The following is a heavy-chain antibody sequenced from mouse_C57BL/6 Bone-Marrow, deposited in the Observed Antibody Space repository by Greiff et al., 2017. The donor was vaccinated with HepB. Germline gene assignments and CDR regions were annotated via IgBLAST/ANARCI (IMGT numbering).Heavy chain of an antibody. CDR1: GFTFSSYG. CDR3: ARQGRLRRRGFAY. D-gene: IGHD2-4*01. J-gene: IGHJ3*01. V-gene: IGHV5-6*01. CDR2: ISSGGSYT. Sequence: EVMLVESGGDLVKPGGSLKLSCAASGFTFSSYGMSWVRQTPDKRLEWVATISSGGSYTYYPDSVKGRFTISRDNSKKTLYRQMSSLKSEDTAMYYCARQGRLRRRGFAYCGQGTLVTVSA.